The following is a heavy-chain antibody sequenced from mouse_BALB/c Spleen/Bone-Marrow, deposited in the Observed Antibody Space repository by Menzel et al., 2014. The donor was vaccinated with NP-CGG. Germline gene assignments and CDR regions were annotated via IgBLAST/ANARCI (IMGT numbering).Heavy chain of an antibody. CDR2: RDPANGNT. CDR3: ASSFSFPFLFSS. J-gene: IGHJ3*01. CDR1: GFNIKDTY. V-gene: IGHV14-3*02. Sequence: VQLKESGAELVKPGASVKLSCTASGFNIKDTYMHWVKQRPEQGLERIGRRDPANGNTKYDPKFQGKATITADTSSNTAYLQLSSLSSYDTAVYYCASSFSFPFLFSSWGQGTLVTFSA.